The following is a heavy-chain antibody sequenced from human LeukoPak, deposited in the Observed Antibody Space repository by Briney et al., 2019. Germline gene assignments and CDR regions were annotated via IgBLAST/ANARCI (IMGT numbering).Heavy chain of an antibody. CDR1: GFNFSSYW. CDR2: IYTGGHT. Sequence: GGPLRLSCAASGFNFSSYWMSWVRQAPGKGLEWVSTIYTGGHTYYADSVKGRFIISRDRSFVYLQMSRLRVEDTALYYCARDVWELGTTAPYGMDVWGQGTTVTVSS. J-gene: IGHJ6*02. D-gene: IGHD1-26*01. CDR3: ARDVWELGTTAPYGMDV. V-gene: IGHV3-53*01.